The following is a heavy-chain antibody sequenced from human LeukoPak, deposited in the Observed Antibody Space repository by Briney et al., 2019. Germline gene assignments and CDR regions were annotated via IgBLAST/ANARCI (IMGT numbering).Heavy chain of an antibody. CDR2: INHSGST. D-gene: IGHD3-10*01. CDR3: ARGSNYYYDSGSYYTRKYYFDY. J-gene: IGHJ4*02. Sequence: SETLSLTCAVYGGSFGGYYWSWIRQPPGKGLEWIGEINHSGSTNYNPSLKSRVTISVDTSKNQFSLKLSSVTAADTAVYYCARGSNYYYDSGSYYTRKYYFDYWGQGTLVTVSS. CDR1: GGSFGGYY. V-gene: IGHV4-34*01.